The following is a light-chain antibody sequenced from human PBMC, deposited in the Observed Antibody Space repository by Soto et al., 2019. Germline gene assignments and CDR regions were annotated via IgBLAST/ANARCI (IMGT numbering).Light chain of an antibody. J-gene: IGKJ1*01. Sequence: EIVLTQSPGTLSLSPGERSTLSCRASQSVSNNYLAWYQQKPGXDPXXLIYGASNRATGIPDRFIGSGSGTDFTLTISRLEPEDFAVDDCQQYGSSGTFGQGTKVDI. CDR3: QQYGSSGT. CDR1: QSVSNNY. V-gene: IGKV3-20*01. CDR2: GAS.